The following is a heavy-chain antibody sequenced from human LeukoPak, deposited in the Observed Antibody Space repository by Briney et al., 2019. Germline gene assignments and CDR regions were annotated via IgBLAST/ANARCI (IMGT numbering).Heavy chain of an antibody. J-gene: IGHJ6*03. CDR2: INPNSGDT. CDR3: ARGTLSPYYYDSSSYYYYMDV. CDR1: GYSFTSYY. D-gene: IGHD3-22*01. V-gene: IGHV1-2*02. Sequence: ASVKVSCKASGYSFTSYYMHWVRQAPGQGLEWMGWINPNSGDTNYAQKFQGRVTMTRDTSISTAYMELSRLRSDDTAVYYCARGTLSPYYYDSSSYYYYMDVWGKGTTVTVSS.